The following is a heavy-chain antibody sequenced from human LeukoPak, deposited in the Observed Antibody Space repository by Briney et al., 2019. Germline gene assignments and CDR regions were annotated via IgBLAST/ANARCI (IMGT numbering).Heavy chain of an antibody. CDR1: GDSFSGYY. CDR2: INHSGST. V-gene: IGHV4-34*01. Sequence: PSETLSLTCAVYGDSFSGYYWNWIRQPPGKGLEWIGEINHSGSTDYSPSLKSRVTISVDTSKNQFSLKLYSVTAADTAVYYCARGGVDMTTPFGDYWGQGTLVTVSS. CDR3: ARGGVDMTTPFGDY. D-gene: IGHD5-24*01. J-gene: IGHJ4*02.